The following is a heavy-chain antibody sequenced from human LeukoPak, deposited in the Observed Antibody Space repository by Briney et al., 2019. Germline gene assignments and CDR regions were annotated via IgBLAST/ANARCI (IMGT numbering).Heavy chain of an antibody. CDR3: ARVHGSSIALFDY. V-gene: IGHV4-59*01. Sequence: SETLSLTCAVSGGSISSYYWSWLRQPPGKGLEWIGYIYYSGSTNYNPSLKSRVSISVDTSKNQFSLKLSSVTAADTAVYYCARVHGSSIALFDYWGQGTLVTVSS. J-gene: IGHJ4*02. D-gene: IGHD6-6*01. CDR2: IYYSGST. CDR1: GGSISSYY.